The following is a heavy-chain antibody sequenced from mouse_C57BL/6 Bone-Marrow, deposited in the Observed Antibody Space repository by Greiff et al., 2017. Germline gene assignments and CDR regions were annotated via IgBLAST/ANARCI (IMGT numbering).Heavy chain of an antibody. J-gene: IGHJ4*01. V-gene: IGHV14-1*01. CDR3: TTGYYGSSYDYAMDY. CDR2: IDPEDGDT. Sequence: VQLQQSGAELVRPGASVKLSCTASGFNIKDYYMHWVKQRPEQGLEWIGRIDPEDGDTEYAPKFQGKATMTADTSSNTAYLQLSSLTSEDTAVYYCTTGYYGSSYDYAMDYWGQGTSVTVSS. CDR1: GFNIKDYY. D-gene: IGHD1-1*01.